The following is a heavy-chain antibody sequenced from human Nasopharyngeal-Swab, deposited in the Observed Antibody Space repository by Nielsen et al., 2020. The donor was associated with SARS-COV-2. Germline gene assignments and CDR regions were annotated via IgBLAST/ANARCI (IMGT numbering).Heavy chain of an antibody. CDR3: ARDPRTPDIVATID. CDR1: GYTFTGYY. D-gene: IGHD5-12*01. Sequence: ASVKVSCKASGYTFTGYYMHWVRQAPGQGLEWMGRINPNSGGTNYAQKFQGRVTMTRDTSISTAYMELSRLRSDDTAVYYCARDPRTPDIVATIDWGQGTLVTVSS. J-gene: IGHJ4*02. CDR2: INPNSGGT. V-gene: IGHV1-2*06.